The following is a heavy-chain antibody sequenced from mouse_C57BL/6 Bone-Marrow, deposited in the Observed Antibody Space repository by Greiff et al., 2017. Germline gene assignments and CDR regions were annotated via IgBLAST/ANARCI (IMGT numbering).Heavy chain of an antibody. J-gene: IGHJ3*01. V-gene: IGHV2-2*01. CDR2: LWSGGST. Sequence: VQLQQSGPGLVQPSQSLSITCTVSGFSLTSYGVHWVRQSPGKGLEWLGVLWSGGSTDYNAAFISRLSISKDNSKSQVFFKMNSLQADDTAIYYCARFAYWGQGTLVTVSA. CDR3: ARFAY. CDR1: GFSLTSYG.